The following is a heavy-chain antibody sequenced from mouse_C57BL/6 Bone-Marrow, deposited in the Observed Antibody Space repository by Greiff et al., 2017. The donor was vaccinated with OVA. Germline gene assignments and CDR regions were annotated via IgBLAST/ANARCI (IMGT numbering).Heavy chain of an antibody. CDR2: IDPSDSYT. CDR3: VTIYYYGSRFAY. J-gene: IGHJ3*01. Sequence: QVQLQQPGAELVKPGASVKLSCKASGYTFTSYWMQWVKQRPGQGLEWMGEIDPSDSYTNYNQKFKGKATLTVDTSSSTAYMQLSSLTSEDSAVYYCVTIYYYGSRFAYWGQGTLVTVSA. CDR1: GYTFTSYW. V-gene: IGHV1-50*01. D-gene: IGHD1-1*01.